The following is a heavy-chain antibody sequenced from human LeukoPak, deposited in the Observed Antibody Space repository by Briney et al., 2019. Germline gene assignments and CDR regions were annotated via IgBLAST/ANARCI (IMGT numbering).Heavy chain of an antibody. D-gene: IGHD5-18*01. J-gene: IGHJ4*02. V-gene: IGHV4-30-4*01. CDR1: GGSISSGDYY. Sequence: PSETLSLTCTVSGGSISSGDYYWSWIRQPPGKGLEWIGYIYYSGSTYYNPSLKSRVTISVDPSKNQFSLKLSSVTAADTAVYYCARDPARGYSYRHDYWGQGTLVTVSS. CDR3: ARDPARGYSYRHDY. CDR2: IYYSGST.